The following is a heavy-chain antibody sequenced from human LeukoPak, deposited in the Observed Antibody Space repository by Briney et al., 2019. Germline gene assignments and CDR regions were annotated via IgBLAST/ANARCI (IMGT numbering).Heavy chain of an antibody. Sequence: PSETLSLTCTVSGGSISCGSYYWSWIRQPAGKGLEWIGRIYTSGSTNYNPSLKSRVHISVDTSKNQFSLKLSSVTAADTAVYYCASRELLWFGELWHWGQGTLVTVSS. CDR2: IYTSGST. CDR1: GGSISCGSYY. CDR3: ASRELLWFGELWH. J-gene: IGHJ4*02. V-gene: IGHV4-61*02. D-gene: IGHD3-10*01.